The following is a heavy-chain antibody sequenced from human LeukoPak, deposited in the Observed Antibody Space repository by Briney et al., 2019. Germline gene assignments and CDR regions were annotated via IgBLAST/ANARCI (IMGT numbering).Heavy chain of an antibody. D-gene: IGHD2-2*01. CDR3: ARDRGYCSSTSCYSGYFDL. J-gene: IGHJ2*01. Sequence: SGTLSLTCAVSGGSISSSNWWSWVRQPPGKGLEWIGEIYHSGSTNYSPSLKSRVTISVDKSKNQFSLELSSVTAADTAVYYCARDRGYCSSTSCYSGYFDLWGRGTLVTVSS. V-gene: IGHV4-4*02. CDR2: IYHSGST. CDR1: GGSISSSNW.